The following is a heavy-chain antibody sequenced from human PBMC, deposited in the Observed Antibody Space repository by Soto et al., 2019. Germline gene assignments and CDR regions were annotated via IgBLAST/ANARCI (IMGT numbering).Heavy chain of an antibody. CDR2: MNPNSGNT. CDR1: GYTFTSYD. D-gene: IGHD2-2*01. Sequence: QVQLVQSGAEVKKPGASVKVSCKASGYTFTSYDINWVRQATGQGLEWMGWMNPNSGNTGYAQKFQGRVTMTRNTSISTAYMELSSLRSEDTAVYYCARTDYDPGYCSSTSCYLNWFDPWGQGTLVTVSS. J-gene: IGHJ5*02. CDR3: ARTDYDPGYCSSTSCYLNWFDP. V-gene: IGHV1-8*01.